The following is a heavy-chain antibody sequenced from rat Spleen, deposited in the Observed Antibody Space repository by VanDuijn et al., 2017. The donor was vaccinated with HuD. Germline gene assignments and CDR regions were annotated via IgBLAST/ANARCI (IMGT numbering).Heavy chain of an antibody. CDR3: ARQGYGSPFDY. Sequence: EVQLVESDGGLVQPGKSLKLSCAASGFTFSDYYMAWVRQAPKKGLEWVASISYEGSNTHYGDSVKGRFTISRDNARSTLYLQMNSLRSEDTATYYCARQGYGSPFDYWGQGVMVTVSS. D-gene: IGHD1-3*01. J-gene: IGHJ2*01. CDR1: GFTFSDYY. CDR2: ISYEGSNT. V-gene: IGHV5-22*01.